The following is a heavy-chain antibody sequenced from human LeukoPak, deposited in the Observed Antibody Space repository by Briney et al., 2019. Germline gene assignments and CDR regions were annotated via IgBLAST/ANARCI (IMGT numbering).Heavy chain of an antibody. Sequence: GRSLRLSCAASGFIFNNYGMHWVRQAPGKGQEWVAVIYSDGSKQNYADSVKGRFTISRDDSKNTVYLQMNSLRAEDTAVYYCAKDVRSGYFDYWGQGTLVTVSS. CDR1: GFIFNNYG. D-gene: IGHD3-22*01. CDR2: IYSDGSKQ. CDR3: AKDVRSGYFDY. V-gene: IGHV3-33*06. J-gene: IGHJ4*02.